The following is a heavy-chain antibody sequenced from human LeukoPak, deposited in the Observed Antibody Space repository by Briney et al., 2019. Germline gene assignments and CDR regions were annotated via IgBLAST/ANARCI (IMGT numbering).Heavy chain of an antibody. CDR3: ARGGGDYYYYYYMDV. V-gene: IGHV4-59*12. CDR2: IYYSGNT. J-gene: IGHJ6*03. D-gene: IGHD4-17*01. CDR1: GGSISTYY. Sequence: SETLSLTCTVSGGSISTYYWSWIRQPPGKGLEWIGYIYYSGNTNCNPSLKSRVTLSVDTSKNQFSLKLSSVTAADTAVYYCARGGGDYYYYYYMDVWGKGTTVTVSS.